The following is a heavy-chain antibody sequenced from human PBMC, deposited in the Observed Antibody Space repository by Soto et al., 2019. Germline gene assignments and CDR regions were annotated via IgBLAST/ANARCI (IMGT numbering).Heavy chain of an antibody. CDR2: IRSNGDGGKV. Sequence: VESGGGLVKPGGSLRLSCRTSGFSFSKAWMRWVRQAPGKGLEWVGRIRSNGDGGKVEYAAPVKGRFIISRDDSTNTMNLQMNSLDTENTGVYYCTAAGVRGVVMSGMDVWGQGTAVTVSS. J-gene: IGHJ6*02. V-gene: IGHV3-15*01. CDR1: GFSFSKAW. CDR3: TAAGVRGVVMSGMDV. D-gene: IGHD3-10*01.